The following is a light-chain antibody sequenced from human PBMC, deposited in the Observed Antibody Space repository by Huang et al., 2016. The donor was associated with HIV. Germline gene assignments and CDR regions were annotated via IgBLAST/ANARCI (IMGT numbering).Light chain of an antibody. Sequence: EVMLTPSPSILSLSLGGTGTISCKASQSVGSYVAWYQQRPGQSPRLLLYDTSNRAAGIPTRVSGSGSGTDFTLTISGLESGDLGVFYCQQRSTWPLTFGGGTKVA. V-gene: IGKV3-11*01. J-gene: IGKJ4*01. CDR2: DTS. CDR1: QSVGSY. CDR3: QQRSTWPLT.